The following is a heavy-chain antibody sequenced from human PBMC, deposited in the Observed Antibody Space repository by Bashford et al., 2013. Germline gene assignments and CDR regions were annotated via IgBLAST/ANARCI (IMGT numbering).Heavy chain of an antibody. V-gene: IGHV3-30*18. CDR2: ISSDGSNK. Sequence: GSLRLSCAASGFTFSKYGMHWVRQAPGKGLEWVAVISSDGSNKYYADSVKGRFTISRDNSKNTLYLQMNSLRADDTAVYYCANGLYSPIPNFYYYYGMDVWGPRDHGHRLL. CDR1: GFTFSKYG. J-gene: IGHJ6*01. D-gene: IGHD5-18*01. CDR3: ANGLYSPIPNFYYYYGMDV.